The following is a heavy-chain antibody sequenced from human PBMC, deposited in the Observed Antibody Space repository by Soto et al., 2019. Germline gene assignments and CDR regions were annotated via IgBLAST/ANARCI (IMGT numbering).Heavy chain of an antibody. J-gene: IGHJ4*02. V-gene: IGHV3-30-3*01. CDR3: ARGPSSLTRFDY. Sequence: LRLSCAASGFTFSSYAMHWVRQAPGKGLEWVAVISYDGSNKYYADSVKGRFTISRDNSKNTLYLQMNSLRGEDTAVYYCARGPSSLTRFDYWGQGTLVNVSS. CDR2: ISYDGSNK. CDR1: GFTFSSYA. D-gene: IGHD2-2*01.